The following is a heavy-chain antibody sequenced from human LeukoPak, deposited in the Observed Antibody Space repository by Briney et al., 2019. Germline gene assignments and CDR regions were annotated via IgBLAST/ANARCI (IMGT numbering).Heavy chain of an antibody. D-gene: IGHD7-27*01. V-gene: IGHV4-39*01. Sequence: SETLSLTCTVSGGSISSSSYYWGWIRQPPGKGLEWIGSIYFSGSTYYNPSLKSRVTISVDTSRNQFSLKLSSVTATDTAVYFCASFQLGIPGYFDLWGRGTLVTVSS. J-gene: IGHJ2*01. CDR2: IYFSGST. CDR3: ASFQLGIPGYFDL. CDR1: GGSISSSSYY.